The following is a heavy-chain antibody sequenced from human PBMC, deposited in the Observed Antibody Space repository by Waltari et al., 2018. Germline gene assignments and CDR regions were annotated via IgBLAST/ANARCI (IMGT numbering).Heavy chain of an antibody. J-gene: IGHJ3*02. CDR3: AKDNYYYDSSGYYRPGAFDI. Sequence: EVQLLESGGGLVQPGGSLGLSCAASGFTFSSYAMSWVRPAPGKGLGWVSAISGSGGSTYYADSVKGRFTISRDNSKNTLYLQMNSLRAEDTAVYYCAKDNYYYDSSGYYRPGAFDIWGQGTMVTVSS. CDR2: ISGSGGST. CDR1: GFTFSSYA. V-gene: IGHV3-23*01. D-gene: IGHD3-22*01.